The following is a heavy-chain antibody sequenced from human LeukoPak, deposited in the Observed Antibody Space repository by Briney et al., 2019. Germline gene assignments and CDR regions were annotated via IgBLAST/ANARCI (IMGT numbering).Heavy chain of an antibody. CDR3: ARDSYTMVRGVNFGAFDI. CDR1: GFTFSSYG. CDR2: ISYDGSNK. V-gene: IGHV3-30*03. D-gene: IGHD3-10*01. Sequence: GRSLRLSCAASGFTFSSYGMHWVRQAPGKGLEWVAVISYDGSNKYYADSVKGRFTISRDNAKNSLYLQMNSLRAEDTAVYYCARDSYTMVRGVNFGAFDIWGQGTMVTVSS. J-gene: IGHJ3*02.